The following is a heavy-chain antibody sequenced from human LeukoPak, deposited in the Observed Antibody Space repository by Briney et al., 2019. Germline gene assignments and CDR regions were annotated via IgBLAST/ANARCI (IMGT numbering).Heavy chain of an antibody. CDR3: ARLMTTVTTEVFSY. V-gene: IGHV4-39*01. D-gene: IGHD4-17*01. CDR2: IYYSGST. CDR1: GGSISSSSYY. J-gene: IGHJ4*02. Sequence: KASETLSLTCTVSGGSISSSSYYWGWIRQPPGKGLEWIGSIYYSGSTYYNPSLKSRVTISVDTSKNQFSLKLSSVTAADTAVYYCARLMTTVTTEVFSYWGQGTLVTVSS.